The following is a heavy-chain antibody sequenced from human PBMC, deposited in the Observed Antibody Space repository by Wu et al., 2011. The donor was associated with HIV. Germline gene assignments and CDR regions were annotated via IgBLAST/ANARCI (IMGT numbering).Heavy chain of an antibody. D-gene: IGHD6-13*01. J-gene: IGHJ6*03. CDR2: INPHSGGT. Sequence: QVQLVQSGAEVKRPGASVRVSCKASGYTFTAYYMHWLRQAPGQGLEWMGWINPHSGGTNFAQKFQGRVTMTRDTSITTAYMELSRLRSDDTAVYYCARDPYSSPFYYYYFMDVWAKGPQSPSP. CDR3: ARDPYSSPFYYYYFMDV. CDR1: GYTFTAYY. V-gene: IGHV1-2*02.